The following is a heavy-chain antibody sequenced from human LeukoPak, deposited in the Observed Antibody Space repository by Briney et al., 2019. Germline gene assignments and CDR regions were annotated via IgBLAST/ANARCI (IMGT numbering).Heavy chain of an antibody. Sequence: GGSLRLSCAASGFTVSSNYMSWVRQAPGKGLEWVSVIYSGGSTYYADSVKGRFTISRDNSKNTLYLQMNSLRAEDTAVYYCARVVWNYYYGMDVWGQGTTVTVSS. CDR3: ARVVWNYYYGMDV. CDR1: GFTVSSNY. V-gene: IGHV3-53*01. D-gene: IGHD1-1*01. CDR2: IYSGGST. J-gene: IGHJ6*02.